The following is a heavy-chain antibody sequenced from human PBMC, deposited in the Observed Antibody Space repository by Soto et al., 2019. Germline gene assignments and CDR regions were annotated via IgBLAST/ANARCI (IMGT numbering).Heavy chain of an antibody. CDR3: ARVGTSSGYYGKDYYYYYGMDV. V-gene: IGHV4-31*03. CDR1: GGSISSGGYY. CDR2: IYCSGST. D-gene: IGHD3-22*01. Sequence: SETLSLTCTVSGGSISSGGYYWSWIRQHPGKGLEWIGYIYCSGSTYYNPSLKSRVTISVDTSKNQFSLNLSSVTAADTAVYYCARVGTSSGYYGKDYYYYYGMDVWGQGTTVTVSS. J-gene: IGHJ6*02.